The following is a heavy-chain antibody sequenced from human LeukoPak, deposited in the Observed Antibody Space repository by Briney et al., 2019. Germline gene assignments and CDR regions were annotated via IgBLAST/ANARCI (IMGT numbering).Heavy chain of an antibody. D-gene: IGHD3-16*01. J-gene: IGHJ4*02. V-gene: IGHV1-69*13. Sequence: SVKVSCKASGGTFSSYAISWVLQAPGQGLEWMGGIIPIFGTANYAQKVQGRVTITADESTSTAYMELSSLRSEDTAVYYCARDFDGESMITFGDLVYWGQGSLVTVSS. CDR3: ARDFDGESMITFGDLVY. CDR1: GGTFSSYA. CDR2: IIPIFGTA.